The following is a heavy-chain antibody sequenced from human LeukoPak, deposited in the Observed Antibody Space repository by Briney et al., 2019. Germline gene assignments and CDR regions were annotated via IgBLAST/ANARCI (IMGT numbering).Heavy chain of an antibody. J-gene: IGHJ4*02. Sequence: ASVKVSCKASGYTFTSYGISWVRQAPGQGLEWMGWISAYNGNTNHAQKLQGRVTMTTDTSTSTAYMELRSLRSDDTAVYYCARSLVGATHFDYWGQGTLVTVSS. CDR3: ARSLVGATHFDY. V-gene: IGHV1-18*01. D-gene: IGHD1-26*01. CDR1: GYTFTSYG. CDR2: ISAYNGNT.